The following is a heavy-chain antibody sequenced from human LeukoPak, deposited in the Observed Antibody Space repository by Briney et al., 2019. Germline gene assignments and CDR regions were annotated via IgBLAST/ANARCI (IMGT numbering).Heavy chain of an antibody. Sequence: PSETLSLTCAVSGGSFSDYYWSWIRQPPGKGLEWIGSIYYSGGTYYNPSLKSRVTISVDTSKNQFSLRLSSVTAADTAVHYCARQGSSNWNYYFDYWGQGTLVTVSS. CDR1: GGSFSDYY. CDR3: ARQGSSNWNYYFDY. J-gene: IGHJ4*02. V-gene: IGHV4-39*01. CDR2: IYYSGGT. D-gene: IGHD6-13*01.